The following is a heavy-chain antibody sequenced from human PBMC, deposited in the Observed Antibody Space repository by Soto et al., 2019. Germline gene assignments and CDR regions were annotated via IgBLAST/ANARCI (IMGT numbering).Heavy chain of an antibody. CDR2: INPNSGGT. Sequence: QVQLVQSGAEVKKPGASVKVSCKASGYTFTGYYMHWVRQVPGQGLEWMGWINPNSGGTNYAQEFQGRVTMSRDTSISTAYMEMSRLRSDDTAVYYCARSPRFVPLDGMDVWGQGTPVTVSS. V-gene: IGHV1-2*02. CDR1: GYTFTGYY. CDR3: ARSPRFVPLDGMDV. J-gene: IGHJ6*02. D-gene: IGHD3-16*01.